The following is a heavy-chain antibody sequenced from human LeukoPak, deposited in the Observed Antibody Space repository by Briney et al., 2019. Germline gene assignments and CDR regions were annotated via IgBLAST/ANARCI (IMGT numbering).Heavy chain of an antibody. CDR2: INPSGGST. D-gene: IGHD2-8*01. CDR1: GYTFTSYY. CDR3: ARVYVQTNGVADFDY. Sequence: ASVKVSCKASGYTFTSYYMHWVRQAPGQGLEWMGIINPSGGSTSYAQKFQGRVTMTRDTSTSTVYMELSSLRSEDTAVYYCARVYVQTNGVADFDYWGQGTLVTVSS. V-gene: IGHV1-46*01. J-gene: IGHJ4*02.